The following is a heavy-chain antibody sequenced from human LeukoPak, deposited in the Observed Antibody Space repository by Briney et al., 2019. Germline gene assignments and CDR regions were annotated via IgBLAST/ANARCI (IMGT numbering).Heavy chain of an antibody. CDR1: GGTFSSYA. CDR3: APEGGCSSTSCYGVGGY. Sequence: ASVKVSCTASGGTFSSYAISWVRQAPGQGLEWMGRIIPIFGIANYAQKFQGRVTITADKSTSTAYMELSSLRSEDTAVYYCAPEGGCSSTSCYGVGGYWGQGTLVTVSS. J-gene: IGHJ4*02. D-gene: IGHD2-2*01. CDR2: IIPIFGIA. V-gene: IGHV1-69*04.